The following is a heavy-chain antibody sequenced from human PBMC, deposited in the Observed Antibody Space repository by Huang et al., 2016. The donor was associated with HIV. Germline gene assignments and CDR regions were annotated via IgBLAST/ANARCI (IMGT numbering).Heavy chain of an antibody. CDR1: GGSISSYY. CDR2: IYTSGST. CDR3: ARGGELLWFGEPGGWFDP. D-gene: IGHD3-10*01. J-gene: IGHJ5*02. V-gene: IGHV4-4*07. Sequence: SGGSISSYYWSWIRQPAGKGLEWIGRIYTSGSTNYNPSLKSRVTMSVDTSKNQFSRKLSSVTAADTAVYYCARGGELLWFGEPGGWFDPWGQGTLVTVSS.